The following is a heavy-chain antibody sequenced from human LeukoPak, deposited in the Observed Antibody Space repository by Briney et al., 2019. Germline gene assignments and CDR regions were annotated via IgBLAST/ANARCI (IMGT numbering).Heavy chain of an antibody. CDR3: AFPGYSSGWPFDY. CDR2: IYYSGDT. Sequence: PSETLSLTCTVSGGSTSYYWGWIRQPPGKGVEWIGSIYYSGDTYYNPSLKSRVTISVDTSKNQLSLELSSVTATDTAVYYCAFPGYSSGWPFDYWGQGTLVTVSS. J-gene: IGHJ4*02. CDR1: GGSTSYY. V-gene: IGHV4-39*01. D-gene: IGHD6-19*01.